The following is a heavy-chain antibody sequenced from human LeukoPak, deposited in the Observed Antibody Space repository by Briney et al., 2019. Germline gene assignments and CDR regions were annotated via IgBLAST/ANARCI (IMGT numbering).Heavy chain of an antibody. Sequence: NPSETLSLTCTVSGGSISSYYWNWIRQPPGKGLEWIGYIYYSGSTDYNPSLKSRVTISVDTSKNQFSLRLSSVTAADTAVYYCARVAFYDYSNYGGLYYYYYMDVWGKGTTVTVSS. D-gene: IGHD4-11*01. V-gene: IGHV4-59*08. CDR3: ARVAFYDYSNYGGLYYYYYMDV. CDR2: IYYSGST. CDR1: GGSISSYY. J-gene: IGHJ6*03.